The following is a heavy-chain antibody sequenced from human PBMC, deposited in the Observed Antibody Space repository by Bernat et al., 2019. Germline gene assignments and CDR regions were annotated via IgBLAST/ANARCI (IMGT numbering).Heavy chain of an antibody. D-gene: IGHD3-16*02. V-gene: IGHV5-51*03. J-gene: IGHJ4*02. CDR1: GYSFTSYW. Sequence: EVQLVQSGAEVKKPGESLKISCKGSGYSFTSYWIGWVRQMPGKGLEWMGIIYPGNSDTRYSPSFQGKVTISADKSIRTAYLQWSSLKASDTAMYYCATSSGPYDYVWGSYRYTNYFDYWGQGTLVTVSS. CDR2: IYPGNSDT. CDR3: ATSSGPYDYVWGSYRYTNYFDY.